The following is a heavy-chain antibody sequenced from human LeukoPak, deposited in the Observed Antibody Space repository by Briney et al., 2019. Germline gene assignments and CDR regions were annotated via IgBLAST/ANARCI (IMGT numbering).Heavy chain of an antibody. V-gene: IGHV3-23*01. CDR2: ISGSGGST. D-gene: IGHD4-17*01. Sequence: QPGASLRLSCVASGFTFSSYAMSWVRQAPGKGLEWVSAISGSGGSTYYADSVKGRFTISRDNSKNTLYLQMNSLRAEDTAVYYCATRKPGYGDSDYWGQGTLVTVSS. CDR1: GFTFSSYA. CDR3: ATRKPGYGDSDY. J-gene: IGHJ4*02.